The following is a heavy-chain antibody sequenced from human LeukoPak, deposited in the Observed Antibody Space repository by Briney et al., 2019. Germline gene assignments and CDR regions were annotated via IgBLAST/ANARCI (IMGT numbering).Heavy chain of an antibody. CDR2: IYSGGST. V-gene: IGHV3-66*02. CDR1: GFTVSSNY. J-gene: IGHJ4*02. CDR3: ARDQLSSYYDSSGYQDY. D-gene: IGHD3-22*01. Sequence: GGSLRLSCAASGFTVSSNYMSWVRQAPGKGLEWVSVIYSGGSTYYADSVKGRFTVSRDNSKNTLYLQMNSLRAEDTAVYYCARDQLSSYYDSSGYQDYWGQGILVTVSS.